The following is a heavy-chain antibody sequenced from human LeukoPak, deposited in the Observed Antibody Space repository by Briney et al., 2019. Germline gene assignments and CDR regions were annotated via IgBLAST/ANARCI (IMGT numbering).Heavy chain of an antibody. CDR3: AKDGSGSYYFSYYYYYMDV. Sequence: GGSLRLSCAASGFTFSNYAMTWVRLAPGKGLEWVSAVTGSGGSTYYTDPVKGRFTISRDNSKNTLYLQMNSLRPEDTAVYYCAKDGSGSYYFSYYYYYMDVWGKGTTVTVSS. CDR2: VTGSGGST. CDR1: GFTFSNYA. D-gene: IGHD3-10*01. J-gene: IGHJ6*03. V-gene: IGHV3-23*01.